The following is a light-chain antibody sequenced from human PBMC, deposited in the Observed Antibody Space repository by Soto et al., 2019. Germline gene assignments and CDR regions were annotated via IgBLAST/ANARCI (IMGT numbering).Light chain of an antibody. CDR2: DAS. Sequence: EIVLTQYQATLSLSPGERATLSCRASQSVSSYLAWYQQKPGQGPRLLIYDASNRATGVSARFSGSGSGTDFTLTISSLEPEDFAVYYCHQRSSWPRGTFGQGTKVEIK. CDR1: QSVSSY. CDR3: HQRSSWPRGT. J-gene: IGKJ1*01. V-gene: IGKV3-11*01.